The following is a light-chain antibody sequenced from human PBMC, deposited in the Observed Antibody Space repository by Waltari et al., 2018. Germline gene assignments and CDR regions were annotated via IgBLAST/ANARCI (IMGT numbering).Light chain of an antibody. J-gene: IGKJ4*01. CDR1: QTIRTTY. V-gene: IGKV3-20*01. Sequence: EIVLTQSPGTLSLSPGEGATLSCRTSQTIRTTYVAWYQQKPGQAPTLLIYGAFTRATGIPDRFTGSGSGTDFSLTISSLEPEDFETYYCQQYDVSPLTFGGGTKVEIK. CDR3: QQYDVSPLT. CDR2: GAF.